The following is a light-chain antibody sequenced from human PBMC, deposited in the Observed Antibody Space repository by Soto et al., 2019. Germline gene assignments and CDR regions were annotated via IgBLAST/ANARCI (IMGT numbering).Light chain of an antibody. V-gene: IGKV1-39*01. Sequence: EIQMTQSPASLSASVGHRVTITCRESQTISSYLNWYQKKPGKPQTXLIYAASTLQSGVPSRFSDIRSGTDGTLTISSLQPEDGASYEGQQSSRTPWTFGQGTKVDI. J-gene: IGKJ1*01. CDR1: QTISSY. CDR3: QQSSRTPWT. CDR2: AAS.